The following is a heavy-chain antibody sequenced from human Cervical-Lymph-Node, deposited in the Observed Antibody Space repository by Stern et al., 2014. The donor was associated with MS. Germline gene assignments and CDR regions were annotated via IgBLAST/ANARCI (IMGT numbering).Heavy chain of an antibody. CDR1: GFVFRRYA. V-gene: IGHV3-30*04. Sequence: VQLVQSGGGVVQPGRSLRLSCAASGFVFRRYALHWVRQAPGKGLACVALISYDGRDKYYTYSVKGRFTVSRDNSNNTVDLEMNSLRLEDTAVYYCAKGGSGSYLDWGQGSLVTVSS. D-gene: IGHD1-26*01. J-gene: IGHJ4*02. CDR3: AKGGSGSYLD. CDR2: ISYDGRDK.